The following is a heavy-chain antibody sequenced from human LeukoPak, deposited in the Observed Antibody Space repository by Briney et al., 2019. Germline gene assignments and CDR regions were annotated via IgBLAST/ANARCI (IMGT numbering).Heavy chain of an antibody. CDR2: ISGSGDNT. CDR3: AKDSPGTYSSSWGGLLYFDY. J-gene: IGHJ4*02. CDR1: GFTFSSHG. Sequence: GGSLRPSCAASGFTFSSHGMSWVRQAPGKGLEWVSTISGSGDNTYYADSVKGRFTISRDNSKNTLYLQMNSLRAEDTAVYYCAKDSPGTYSSSWGGLLYFDYWGQGTLVTVSS. V-gene: IGHV3-23*01. D-gene: IGHD6-13*01.